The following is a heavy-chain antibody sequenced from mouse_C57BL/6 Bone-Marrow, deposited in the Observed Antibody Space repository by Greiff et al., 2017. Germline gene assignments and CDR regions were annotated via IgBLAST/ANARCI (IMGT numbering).Heavy chain of an antibody. CDR2: IDPSDSET. V-gene: IGHV1-52*01. CDR1: GYTFTSYW. Sequence: QVQLQQPGAELVRPGSSVKLSCKASGYTFTSYWMHWVKQSPIQGLEWIGNIDPSDSETNYNQKFKDKATLTVDKSSSTAYMQLSSLTSEDSAVYYCARGGFDYGGQGTLVTGSA. CDR3: ARGGFDY. J-gene: IGHJ3*01.